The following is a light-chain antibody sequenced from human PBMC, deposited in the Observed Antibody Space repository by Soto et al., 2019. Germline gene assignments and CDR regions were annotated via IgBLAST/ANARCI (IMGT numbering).Light chain of an antibody. CDR3: SAYVGSSKG. CDR1: SSDVGGYNY. Sequence: QSALTQPPSASGSPGQSVAISCTGTSSDVGGYNYVSWYQPHPGKAPKLMVYEVNKRPTGIPDRLSGSQSGNPASLTVSGLQAEDEDEYHCSAYVGSSKGFGTGTKVTV. J-gene: IGLJ1*01. V-gene: IGLV2-8*01. CDR2: EVN.